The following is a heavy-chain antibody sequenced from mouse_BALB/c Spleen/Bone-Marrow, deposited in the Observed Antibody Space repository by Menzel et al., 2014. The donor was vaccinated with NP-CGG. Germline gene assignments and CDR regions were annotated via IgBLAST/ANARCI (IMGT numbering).Heavy chain of an antibody. CDR2: ISDGGSYT. V-gene: IGHV5-4*02. D-gene: IGHD1-1*01. CDR1: GFTFSDYY. J-gene: IGHJ4*01. CDR3: ARYGSSPYAMDY. Sequence: DVMLVESGGDLVKPGGSLKLSCAASGFTFSDYYMYWVRQTPEKRLEWVATISDGGSYTYYPDSVKGRFTISRDNAKNNLYLQMSSLKSEDTAMYYCARYGSSPYAMDYWGQGTSVTVSS.